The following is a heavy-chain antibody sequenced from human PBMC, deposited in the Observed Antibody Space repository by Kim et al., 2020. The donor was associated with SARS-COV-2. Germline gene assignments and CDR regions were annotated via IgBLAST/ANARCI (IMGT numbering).Heavy chain of an antibody. CDR2: ISYDGTNK. V-gene: IGHV3-30*12. CDR3: AKGGGYSHDFLLDY. D-gene: IGHD5-18*01. CDR1: GFTFRSHA. J-gene: IGHJ4*01. Sequence: GGSLRLSCEGSGFTFRSHALQWVRQAPGKGLEWLTVISYDGTNKYYADSVKGRFTISRDDSRKTLFLEVDSLRAEDTAMYYCAKGGGYSHDFLLDYWG.